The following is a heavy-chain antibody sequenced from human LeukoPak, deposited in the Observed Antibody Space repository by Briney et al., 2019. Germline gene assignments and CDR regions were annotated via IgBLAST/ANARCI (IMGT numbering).Heavy chain of an antibody. V-gene: IGHV3-21*04. CDR1: GFTFSDYT. D-gene: IGHD3-22*01. CDR2: IDSSSSYI. J-gene: IGHJ4*02. Sequence: GGSLRLSCAASGFTFSDYTMNWVRQAPGKGLEWVSSIDSSSSYIYYADSVRGRFSISRDNAKNSLYLQINNLRPEDTAVYYCARGHFDSRGYYHSDYWGRGALVTVSS. CDR3: ARGHFDSRGYYHSDY.